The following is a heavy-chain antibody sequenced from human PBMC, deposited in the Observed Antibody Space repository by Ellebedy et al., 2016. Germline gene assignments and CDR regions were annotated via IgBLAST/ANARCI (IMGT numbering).Heavy chain of an antibody. J-gene: IGHJ2*01. CDR1: GFSLSTSAMC. CDR3: ARILGGSSSLGNWYFDL. D-gene: IGHD6-6*01. CDR2: IDWERDK. V-gene: IGHV2-70*01. Sequence: SGPTLVKPTQTLTLTCTFSGFSLSTSAMCVSWIRQPPGKALEWLALIDWERDKYYSTSLKTRLTISKDTSKNQVVLTMTNMDPLDTGTYYCARILGGSSSLGNWYFDLWGRGTLVTVPS.